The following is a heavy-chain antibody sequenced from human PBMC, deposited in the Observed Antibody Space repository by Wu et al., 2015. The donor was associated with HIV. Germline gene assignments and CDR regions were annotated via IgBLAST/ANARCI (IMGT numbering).Heavy chain of an antibody. V-gene: IGHV1-69*05. J-gene: IGHJ6*02. D-gene: IGHD6-19*01. CDR2: INLLFGTT. CDR1: GDGFTSYA. Sequence: QVQLVQFGAEVKKPGSSVKITCKASGDGFTSYAVSWVRLAPGQGLEWMGGINLLFGTTKHTQKFQDRVTFTTDESKTTAYMELSSLRSEDSAVYYCAINTDAVATSLYSLGVWGQGTTVTVSS. CDR3: AINTDAVATSLYSLGV.